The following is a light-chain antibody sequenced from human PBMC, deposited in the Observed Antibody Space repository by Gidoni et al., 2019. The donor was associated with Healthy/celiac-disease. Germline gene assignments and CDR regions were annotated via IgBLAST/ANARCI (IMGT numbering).Light chain of an antibody. CDR2: GAS. J-gene: IGKJ4*01. V-gene: IGKV3-15*01. Sequence: EIVMTQSLATLSVSPGERATLSCRASQSVSSNFVWYQQKPGQAPRLLIYGASTRATGIPARFSGSGSGTEFTLTISSLQSEDFAVYYCQQYNNWPALTFXGXTKVEIK. CDR1: QSVSSN. CDR3: QQYNNWPALT.